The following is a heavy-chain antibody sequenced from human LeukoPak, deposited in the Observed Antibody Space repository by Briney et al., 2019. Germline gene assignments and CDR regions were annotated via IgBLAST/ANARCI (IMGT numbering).Heavy chain of an antibody. V-gene: IGHV4-61*02. J-gene: IGHJ5*02. Sequence: SETLSLTCTVSGGSISSGSYYWSWIRQPAGKGLEWIGRFYTSGSTNYNPSLKSRVTISVDTSKNQFSLKLNSVTAADTAVYYCARGIIFVAATAGWFDPWGQGTLVTVSS. CDR1: GGSISSGSYY. D-gene: IGHD2-15*01. CDR2: FYTSGST. CDR3: ARGIIFVAATAGWFDP.